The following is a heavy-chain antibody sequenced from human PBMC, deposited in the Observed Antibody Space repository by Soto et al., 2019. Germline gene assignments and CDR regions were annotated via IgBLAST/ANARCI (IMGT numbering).Heavy chain of an antibody. Sequence: EVQPVESGGGLVQPGGSLRLSCAASGFTFSDTWMFWVRQAPGKGLVWVSRINSDGSVTSYADSVKGRFTISRDNAKNTLYLQMNNLRTEDTAVYYCARYSSGAGDYWGQGTLVTVSS. D-gene: IGHD6-19*01. CDR1: GFTFSDTW. CDR3: ARYSSGAGDY. J-gene: IGHJ4*02. V-gene: IGHV3-74*01. CDR2: INSDGSVT.